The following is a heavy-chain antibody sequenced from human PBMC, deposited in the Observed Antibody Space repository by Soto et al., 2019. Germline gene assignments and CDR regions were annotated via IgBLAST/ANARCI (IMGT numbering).Heavy chain of an antibody. D-gene: IGHD1-20*01. CDR3: ARKHRLSNWKRQLNWFDP. J-gene: IGHJ5*02. CDR1: GYTFTSYG. Sequence: ASVKVSCKASGYTFTSYGISWVRQAPGQGLEWMGWISAYNGNTNYAQKLQGRVTMTTDTSTSTAYMELRSLRSDDTAVYYCARKHRLSNWKRQLNWFDPWGKXTLGTVS. CDR2: ISAYNGNT. V-gene: IGHV1-18*01.